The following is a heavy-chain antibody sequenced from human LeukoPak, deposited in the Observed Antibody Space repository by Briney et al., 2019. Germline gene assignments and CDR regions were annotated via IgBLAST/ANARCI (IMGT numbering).Heavy chain of an antibody. Sequence: SVKVSCKASAGTFSSYAISWVRQAPGQGLEWMGGIIPIFGTANYEQKFQGRVTITADESTSTAYMELSSLRSEDTAVYYCATGTPHYYDSSGYFLSGFDYWGQGTLVTVSS. CDR3: ATGTPHYYDSSGYFLSGFDY. D-gene: IGHD3-22*01. V-gene: IGHV1-69*13. CDR1: AGTFSSYA. J-gene: IGHJ4*02. CDR2: IIPIFGTA.